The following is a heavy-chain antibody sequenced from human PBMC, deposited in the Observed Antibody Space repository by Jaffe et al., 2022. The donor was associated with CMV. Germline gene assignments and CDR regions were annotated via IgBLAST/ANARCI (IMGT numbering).Heavy chain of an antibody. CDR2: IYFSGST. J-gene: IGHJ2*01. Sequence: QVQLQESGPGLVKPSQTLSLTCTVSGGSISSSGNYWSWIRQHPGKGLEWVGYIYFSGSTDYNPSLKSRLTMSVDTSKNQFSLKLNSVTAADTAVYYCARRIGGYWYFDLWGRGTLVTVSS. CDR3: ARRIGGYWYFDL. D-gene: IGHD3-3*01. V-gene: IGHV4-31*03. CDR1: GGSISSSGNY.